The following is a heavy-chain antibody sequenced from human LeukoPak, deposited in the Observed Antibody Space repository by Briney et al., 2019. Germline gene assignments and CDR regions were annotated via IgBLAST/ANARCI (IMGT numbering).Heavy chain of an antibody. V-gene: IGHV1-24*01. CDR1: GYTLTELS. D-gene: IGHD6-13*01. J-gene: IGHJ4*02. CDR3: ATAWDLIAAAGSDY. Sequence: GASVKVSCKVSGYTLTELSMHWVRQAPGKGLEWMGGFDPEDGETIYAQKFQGRVTMTEDTSTDTAYMELSSLRSEDTAVYYCATAWDLIAAAGSDYWGQGTLVTVSS. CDR2: FDPEDGET.